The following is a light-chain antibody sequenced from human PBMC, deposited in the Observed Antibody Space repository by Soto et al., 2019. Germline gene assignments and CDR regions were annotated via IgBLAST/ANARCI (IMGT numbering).Light chain of an antibody. V-gene: IGKV1-39*01. J-gene: IGKJ1*01. CDR3: QQSYSTPPGT. CDR1: QDISSS. CDR2: ATS. Sequence: DIQMTQSPSSLSASIGDRVTISCRASQDISSSLNWYQHKPGKAPKLLIYATSSLQSGVPSRFSGSGSGTDFTLTISSLQPEDFATYYCQQSYSTPPGTFGQGTKVDIK.